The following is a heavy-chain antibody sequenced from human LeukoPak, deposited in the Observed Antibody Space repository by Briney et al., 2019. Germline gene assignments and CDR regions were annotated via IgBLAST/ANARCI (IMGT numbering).Heavy chain of an antibody. Sequence: GGSLRLSCAASGFTFSSYWMSWVRQAPGKGLEWVANVKQDGSEKYYVDSVKGRFTISRDNAKNSLYLQMNSLRAEDTAVYYCARIPPQRSILTGYYFDYWGQGTLVTVSS. D-gene: IGHD3-9*01. CDR1: GFTFSSYW. CDR2: VKQDGSEK. CDR3: ARIPPQRSILTGYYFDY. J-gene: IGHJ4*02. V-gene: IGHV3-7*01.